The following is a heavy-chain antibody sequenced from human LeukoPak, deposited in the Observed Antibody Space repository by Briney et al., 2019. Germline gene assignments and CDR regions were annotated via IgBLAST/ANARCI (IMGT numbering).Heavy chain of an antibody. CDR1: GGSISSGGYY. CDR3: ASRVGIVVVPAAIPDAFDI. Sequence: SQTLSLTCTVSGGSISSGGYYWSWIRQPPGKGLEWIGYIYHSGSTYYNPSLKSRVTISVDRSKDQFSLKLSSVTAADTAVYYCASRVGIVVVPAAIPDAFDIWGQGTMVTVSS. J-gene: IGHJ3*02. CDR2: IYHSGST. V-gene: IGHV4-30-2*01. D-gene: IGHD2-2*02.